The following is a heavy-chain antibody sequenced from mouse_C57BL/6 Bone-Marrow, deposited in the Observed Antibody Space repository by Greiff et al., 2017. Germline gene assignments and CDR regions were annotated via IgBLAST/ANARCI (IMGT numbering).Heavy chain of an antibody. Sequence: QVQLQQPGAELVKPGASVKMSCKASGYTFTSYWITWVKQRPGQGLEWIGDIYPTGGRTNYNEKFKSKAILTVDTSSNTAYMQRSSLTSEDSAVFYCARSGPLGRRFDYWGQGTTLTVSS. J-gene: IGHJ2*01. CDR1: GYTFTSYW. CDR2: IYPTGGRT. D-gene: IGHD4-1*01. CDR3: ARSGPLGRRFDY. V-gene: IGHV1-55*01.